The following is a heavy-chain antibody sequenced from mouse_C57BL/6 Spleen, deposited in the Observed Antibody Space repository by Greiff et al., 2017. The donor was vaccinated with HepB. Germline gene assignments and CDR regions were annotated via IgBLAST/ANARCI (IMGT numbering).Heavy chain of an antibody. CDR1: GYTFTSYW. V-gene: IGHV1-55*01. J-gene: IGHJ3*01. CDR3: ARGGIYYDYDEEFGFAY. D-gene: IGHD2-4*01. CDR2: IYPGSGST. Sequence: QVQLKQPGAELVKPGASVKMSCKASGYTFTSYWITWVKQRPGQGLEWIGDIYPGSGSTNYNEKFKSKATLTVDTSSSTAYMQLSSLTSEDSAVYYCARGGIYYDYDEEFGFAYWGQGTLVTVSA.